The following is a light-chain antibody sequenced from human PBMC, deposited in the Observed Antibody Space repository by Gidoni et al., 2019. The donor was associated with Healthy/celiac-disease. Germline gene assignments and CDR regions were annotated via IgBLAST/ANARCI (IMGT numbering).Light chain of an antibody. CDR3: QSADSSGTPWV. V-gene: IGLV3-25*03. J-gene: IGLJ3*02. CDR2: KDS. CDR1: ALPKQY. Sequence: SYELTQPPSVSGSPGQTARITCSGDALPKQYAYWYQQKPGQAPVLVIYKDSERPSGIPERFSGSSSGTTVTLTISGVQAEDEADYYCQSADSSGTPWVFGGGTKLTVL.